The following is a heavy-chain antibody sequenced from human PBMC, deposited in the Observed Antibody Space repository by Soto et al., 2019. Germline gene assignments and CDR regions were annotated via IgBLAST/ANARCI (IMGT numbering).Heavy chain of an antibody. J-gene: IGHJ4*02. CDR1: GFTFSSYW. CDR3: ARVDYGVIPYYFDY. V-gene: IGHV3-74*01. D-gene: IGHD4-17*01. CDR2: INSDGSST. Sequence: PGGSLRLSCAASGFTFSSYWMHWVRQAPGKGLVWVSRINSDGSSTSYADSVKGRFTISRDNAKNTLYLQMNNLRAEDTAVYYCARVDYGVIPYYFDYWGQGTLVTVSS.